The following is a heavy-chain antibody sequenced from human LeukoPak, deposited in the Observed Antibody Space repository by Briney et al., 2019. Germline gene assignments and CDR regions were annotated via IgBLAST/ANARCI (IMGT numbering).Heavy chain of an antibody. CDR3: ARVPRRLWSSYYQDAFDI. D-gene: IGHD3-3*01. CDR2: ISSSSSYI. V-gene: IGHV3-21*01. Sequence: PGGSLRLSCAASGFTFSSYSMNWVRQAPGKGLEWVSSISSSSSYIYYADSVKGRFTISRDNAKNSLYLQMNSLRAEDTAVYYCARVPRRLWSSYYQDAFDIWGQGTMVTVSS. CDR1: GFTFSSYS. J-gene: IGHJ3*02.